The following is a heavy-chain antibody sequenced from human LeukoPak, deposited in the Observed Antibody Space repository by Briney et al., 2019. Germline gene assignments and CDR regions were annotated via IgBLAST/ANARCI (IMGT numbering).Heavy chain of an antibody. V-gene: IGHV3-23*01. CDR3: AKDSGLMTYYYDSSGFSD. Sequence: GGSLRLSCAASGFTFSSYAMSWVRQAPGKGLEWVSAISGSGGSTYYADSVTGRFTISRDNSKNTLYLQMNSLRAEDTAVYYCAKDSGLMTYYYDSSGFSDWGQGTLVNVSS. J-gene: IGHJ4*02. CDR1: GFTFSSYA. D-gene: IGHD3-22*01. CDR2: ISGSGGST.